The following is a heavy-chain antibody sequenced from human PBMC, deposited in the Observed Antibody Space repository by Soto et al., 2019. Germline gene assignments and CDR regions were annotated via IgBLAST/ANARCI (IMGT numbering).Heavy chain of an antibody. CDR1: GVSISNSSYY. CDR3: ARNGSH. J-gene: IGHJ4*02. V-gene: IGHV4-39*01. Sequence: PSETLSLTCTVSGVSISNSSYYWGWIRRPPGKGLEWIGTIYYSGITYYNPSLKSRVTISVDTSKNQFSLKLTSVTAADTDVYYCARNGSHWGQGTLVTVSS. CDR2: IYYSGIT.